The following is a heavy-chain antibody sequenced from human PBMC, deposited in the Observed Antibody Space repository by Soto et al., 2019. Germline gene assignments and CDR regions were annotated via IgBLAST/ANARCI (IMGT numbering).Heavy chain of an antibody. CDR2: INHTGGA. J-gene: IGHJ5*02. V-gene: IGHV4-34*01. CDR1: GGSVNGYY. CDR3: ATRITVFGLLIPPFDP. Sequence: SETLSLTCAVYGGSVNGYYWNWIRQPPGKGLEWIGEINHTGGAHYNLSLKSRVTMSVDTSKNQFSLRLSSVTAADTAIYYCATRITVFGLLIPPFDPWGQGTQVTVS. D-gene: IGHD3-3*01.